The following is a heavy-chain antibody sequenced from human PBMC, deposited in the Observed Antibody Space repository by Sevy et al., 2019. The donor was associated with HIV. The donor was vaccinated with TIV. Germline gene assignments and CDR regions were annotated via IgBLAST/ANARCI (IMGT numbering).Heavy chain of an antibody. CDR1: GXXVSSKY. CDR2: IXSGEYT. J-gene: IGHJ6*02. V-gene: IGHV3-53*01. Sequence: GGSLRLSCAASGXXVSSKYXSXXXXAPGKGLEWVSVIXSGEYTYYADSVKGRFTISRDISKNTLNLEMNNLRAEDTXIYYCATTSTPLYYYXXXXWGQGTTVTVSS. CDR3: ATTSTPLYYYXXXX. D-gene: IGHD1-26*01.